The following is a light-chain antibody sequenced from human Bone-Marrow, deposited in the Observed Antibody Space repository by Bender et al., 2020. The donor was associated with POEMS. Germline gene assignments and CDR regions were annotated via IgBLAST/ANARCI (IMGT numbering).Light chain of an antibody. V-gene: IGLV1-50*01. CDR1: SSNIGADYD. J-gene: IGLJ2*01. CDR2: RND. CDR3: VAWDDTLNGWV. Sequence: QSVLTQPPSVSGAPGQRVTISCTGSSSNIGADYDVHWYQQLPGTAPKLLIYRNDQRPSGVPDRFSGSMSGTSASLAISGLHSEDEADYYCVAWDDTLNGWVFGGGTKLTVL.